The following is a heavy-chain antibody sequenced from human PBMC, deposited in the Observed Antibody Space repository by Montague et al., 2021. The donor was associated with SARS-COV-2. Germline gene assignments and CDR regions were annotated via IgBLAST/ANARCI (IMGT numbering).Heavy chain of an antibody. Sequence: SETLSLTCTVPGGSISSSSYYWGWIRQPPGKGLDWIGSIYYSGSTYYNPSLKSRVTISVDTSKNQFSLKLSSVTAADTAVYYCARHVYDILTGYYTYWYFDLWGRGALVTVSS. J-gene: IGHJ2*01. V-gene: IGHV4-39*01. CDR1: GGSISSSSYY. D-gene: IGHD3-9*01. CDR2: IYYSGST. CDR3: ARHVYDILTGYYTYWYFDL.